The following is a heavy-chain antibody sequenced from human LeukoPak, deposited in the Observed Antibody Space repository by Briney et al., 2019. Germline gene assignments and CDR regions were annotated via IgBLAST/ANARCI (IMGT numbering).Heavy chain of an antibody. V-gene: IGHV1-69*04. CDR2: IIPILGIA. CDR1: GGTFISYA. D-gene: IGHD2-15*01. Sequence: SVTVSCKASGGTFISYAISWVRQAPGQGLAWMGRIIPILGIAHYAHKFQGRFTLTADRATSTAYVKLSSLRSEDTAVYYCARDPRFVAYFDYWGQGTLVTVSS. J-gene: IGHJ4*02. CDR3: ARDPRFVAYFDY.